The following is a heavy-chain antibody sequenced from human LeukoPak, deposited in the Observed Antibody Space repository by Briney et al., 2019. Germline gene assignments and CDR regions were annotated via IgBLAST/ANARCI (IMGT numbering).Heavy chain of an antibody. CDR2: IYYSGST. V-gene: IGHV4-59*01. Sequence: KPSETLSLTCTVSGGPISSYYWSWIRQPPGKGLEWIGYIYYSGSTNYNPSLKSRVTISVDTSKNQFSLKLSSVTAADTAVYYCARILWFGESYFDYWGQGTLVTVSS. CDR3: ARILWFGESYFDY. D-gene: IGHD3-10*01. CDR1: GGPISSYY. J-gene: IGHJ4*02.